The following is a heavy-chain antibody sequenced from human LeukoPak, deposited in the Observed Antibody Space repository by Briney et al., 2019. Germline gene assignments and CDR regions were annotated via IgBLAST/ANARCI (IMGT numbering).Heavy chain of an antibody. CDR2: IIPIFGTA. V-gene: IGHV1-69*05. CDR1: GGTFSSYA. Sequence: SVKVSCKASGGTFSSYAISWVRQAPGQGLEWMGGIIPIFGTASYAQKFQGRVTMTRDTSTSTVYMELSSLRSEDTAVYYCARVATMIVVVTPIDAFDIWGQGTMVTVSS. J-gene: IGHJ3*02. CDR3: ARVATMIVVVTPIDAFDI. D-gene: IGHD3-22*01.